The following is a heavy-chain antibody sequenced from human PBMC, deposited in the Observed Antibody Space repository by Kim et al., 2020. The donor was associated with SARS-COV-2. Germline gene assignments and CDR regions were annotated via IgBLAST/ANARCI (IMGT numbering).Heavy chain of an antibody. CDR3: ARDQPRKYGSGSYQPYYYYYYGMDV. V-gene: IGHV1-18*01. J-gene: IGHJ6*02. Sequence: ASVKVSCKASGYTFTSYGISWVRQAPGQGLEWMGWISAYNGNTNYAQKLQGRVTMTTDTSTSTAYMELRSLRSDDTAVYYCARDQPRKYGSGSYQPYYYYYYGMDVWGQGTTVTVSS. CDR2: ISAYNGNT. CDR1: GYTFTSYG. D-gene: IGHD3-10*01.